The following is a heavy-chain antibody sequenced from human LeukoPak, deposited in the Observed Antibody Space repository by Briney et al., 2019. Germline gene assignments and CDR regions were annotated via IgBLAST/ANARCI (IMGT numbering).Heavy chain of an antibody. CDR2: ISSSSSYI. Sequence: PGGSLRLSCATSGXXFSXXSXXWXXXAXGXGLEWVXSISSSSSYIDCADSVKGRFTISRDDAKNTLYLQMNSLRADDTAVYYCARVSVCPRCHFDYWGQGTLVTVSS. D-gene: IGHD5/OR15-5a*01. V-gene: IGHV3-21*01. CDR1: GXXFSXXS. CDR3: ARVSVCPRCHFDY. J-gene: IGHJ4*02.